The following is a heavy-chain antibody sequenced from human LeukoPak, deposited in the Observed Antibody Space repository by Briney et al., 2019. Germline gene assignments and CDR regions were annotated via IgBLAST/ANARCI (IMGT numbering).Heavy chain of an antibody. Sequence: PGGSLRLSCTASGFTFSSYSMNWVRQAPGKGLEWVSSISSSSSYIYYADSVKGRFTISRDNAKNSLYLQMNSLRAEDTAVYYCARAGVGAKPFDYWGQGTLVTVSS. D-gene: IGHD1-26*01. V-gene: IGHV3-21*01. CDR2: ISSSSSYI. CDR1: GFTFSSYS. CDR3: ARAGVGAKPFDY. J-gene: IGHJ4*02.